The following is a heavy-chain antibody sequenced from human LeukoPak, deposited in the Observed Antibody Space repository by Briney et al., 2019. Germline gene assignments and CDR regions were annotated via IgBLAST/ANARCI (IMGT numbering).Heavy chain of an antibody. V-gene: IGHV1-69*13. CDR1: GGTFSSYA. Sequence: GASVKVSCKASGGTFSSYAISWVRQAPGQGLEWMGGIIPIFGTANYAQKFQGRVTITADESTSTAYMELSSLRSEDTAVYYCARDLGYSSGSYFDYWGQGTLVTVSS. CDR2: IIPIFGTA. D-gene: IGHD6-19*01. CDR3: ARDLGYSSGSYFDY. J-gene: IGHJ4*02.